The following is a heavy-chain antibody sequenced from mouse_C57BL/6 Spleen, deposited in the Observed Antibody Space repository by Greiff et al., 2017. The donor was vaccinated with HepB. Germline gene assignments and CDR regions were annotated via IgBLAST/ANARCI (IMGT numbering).Heavy chain of an antibody. CDR2: IYPGSGST. V-gene: IGHV1-55*01. J-gene: IGHJ3*01. CDR3: ARDYIAY. D-gene: IGHD2-4*01. CDR1: GYTFTSYW. Sequence: QVHVKQSGAELVKPGASVKMSCKASGYTFTSYWITWVKQRPGQGLEWIGDIYPGSGSTNYNEKFKSKATLTVDTSSSTAYMQLSSLTSEDSAVYYCARDYIAYWGQGTLVTVSA.